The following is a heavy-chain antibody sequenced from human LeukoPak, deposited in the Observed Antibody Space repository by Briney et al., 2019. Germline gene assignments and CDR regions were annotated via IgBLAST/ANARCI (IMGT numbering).Heavy chain of an antibody. V-gene: IGHV3-30*19. CDR1: GFTFSSYG. CDR2: ISYDGSNK. D-gene: IGHD3-3*01. J-gene: IGHJ4*02. Sequence: PGGSLRLSCAASGFTFSSYGMHWVRQAPGKGLEWVAVISYDGSNKYYADSVKGRFTISRDNSKNTLYLQMNSLRAEDTAVYYCARDRNSVLRFLESPTRENYFDYWGQGTLVTVSS. CDR3: ARDRNSVLRFLESPTRENYFDY.